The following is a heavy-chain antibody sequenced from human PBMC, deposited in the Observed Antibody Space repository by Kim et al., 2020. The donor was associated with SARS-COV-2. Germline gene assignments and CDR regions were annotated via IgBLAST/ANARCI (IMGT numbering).Heavy chain of an antibody. V-gene: IGHV3-64D*06. D-gene: IGHD2-15*01. CDR2: ITSNGVYT. CDR1: GFTFSSYA. CDR3: VRRGDRPTLDY. J-gene: IGHJ4*02. Sequence: GGSLRLSCSTSGFTFSSYAMYWVRQAPGKGLEYVSSITSNGVYTYYADSVRGRFTISRDNSKNTMHLQMSSLRAEDTALYYCVRRGDRPTLDYWGQGTL.